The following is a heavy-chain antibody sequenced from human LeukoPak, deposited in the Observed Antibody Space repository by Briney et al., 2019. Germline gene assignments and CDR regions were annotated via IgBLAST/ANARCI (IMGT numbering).Heavy chain of an antibody. V-gene: IGHV1-69*13. J-gene: IGHJ4*02. Sequence: SVKVSCKASGGTFSSYAISWVRQAPGQGLERMGGIIPIFGTANYAQKFQGRVTITADESTSTAYMELSSLRSEDTAVYYCARRLLQLWAQCDYWGQGTLVTVSS. CDR1: GGTFSSYA. CDR2: IIPIFGTA. CDR3: ARRLLQLWAQCDY. D-gene: IGHD5-18*01.